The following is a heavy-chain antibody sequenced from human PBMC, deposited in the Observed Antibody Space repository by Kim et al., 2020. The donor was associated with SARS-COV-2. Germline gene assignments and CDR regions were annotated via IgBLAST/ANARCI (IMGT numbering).Heavy chain of an antibody. D-gene: IGHD6-19*01. CDR2: IYYSGST. V-gene: IGHV4-59*13. CDR1: GGSISSYY. CDR3: ARADNEFGYSSGWLPHQYAFDI. J-gene: IGHJ3*02. Sequence: SETLSLTCTVSGGSISSYYWSWIRQPPGKGLEWIGYIYYSGSTNYNPSLKSRVTISVDTSKNQFSLKLSSVTAADTAVYYCARADNEFGYSSGWLPHQYAFDIWGQGTMVTVSS.